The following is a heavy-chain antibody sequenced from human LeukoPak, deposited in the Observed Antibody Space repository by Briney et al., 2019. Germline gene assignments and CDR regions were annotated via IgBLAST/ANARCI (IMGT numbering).Heavy chain of an antibody. Sequence: SQTLSLTCTVSGGSISSGSYYWSWIRQPAGKGLEWIGRIYTSGSTNYNPSLKSRVTISVDTSKNQFSLKLSSVTAADTAVYYCARGAKIYYDILTGFDYWGQGTLVTVSS. D-gene: IGHD3-9*01. J-gene: IGHJ4*02. V-gene: IGHV4-61*02. CDR2: IYTSGST. CDR1: GGSISSGSYY. CDR3: ARGAKIYYDILTGFDY.